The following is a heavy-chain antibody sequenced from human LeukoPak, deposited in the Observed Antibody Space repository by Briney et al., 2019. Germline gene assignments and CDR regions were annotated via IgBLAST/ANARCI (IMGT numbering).Heavy chain of an antibody. D-gene: IGHD6-19*01. V-gene: IGHV4-59*01. J-gene: IGHJ2*01. CDR2: IYYSGST. Sequence: PSETLSLTCTVSGGSISSYYWSWIRQPPGKGLEWIGYIYYSGSTNYNPSLKSRVTISVDTSKNQFSLKLSSVTAADTAVYYCARVFDSSGWGSDWYFDLWGRGTLVTVSS. CDR1: GGSISSYY. CDR3: ARVFDSSGWGSDWYFDL.